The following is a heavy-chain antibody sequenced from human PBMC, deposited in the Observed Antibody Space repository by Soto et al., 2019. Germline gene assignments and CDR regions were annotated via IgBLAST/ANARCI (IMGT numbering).Heavy chain of an antibody. CDR2: IYTGGYT. CDR1: GFTVSNTL. D-gene: IGHD6-19*01. CDR3: ARYPSYTSGFDR. Sequence: GGSLRLSCAASGFTVSNTLMSWVRQAPGKGLEWVSVIYTGGYTNYAVSVKGRFTISRDNSKNTLYLQMNNLRAEDTAMYFCARYPSYTSGFDRWGQGTLVTVSS. J-gene: IGHJ4*02. V-gene: IGHV3-53*01.